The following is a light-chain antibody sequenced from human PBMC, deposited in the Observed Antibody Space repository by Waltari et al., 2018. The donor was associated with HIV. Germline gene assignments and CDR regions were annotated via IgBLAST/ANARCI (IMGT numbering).Light chain of an antibody. CDR1: SAKLESQT. Sequence: QSVLTLPPSAPGIRGHRVASPHPGRSAKLESQTRIGYQQLPGTAPNLLIHSNNQRPSGVPDRFSDSKSGTSASLAISGLQSEDEADYYCEAWDDSLNGPVFGGGTKLTVL. V-gene: IGLV1-44*01. CDR2: SNN. J-gene: IGLJ2*01. CDR3: EAWDDSLNGPV.